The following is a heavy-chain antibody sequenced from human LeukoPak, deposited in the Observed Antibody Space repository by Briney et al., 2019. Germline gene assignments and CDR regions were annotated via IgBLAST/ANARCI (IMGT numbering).Heavy chain of an antibody. CDR2: ISYDGSNK. J-gene: IGHJ4*02. D-gene: IGHD3-22*01. Sequence: GGSLRLSCAASGFTFSSYGMHLVRQAPGKGLEWVAVISYDGSNKYYADSVKGRFTISRDNSKNTLYLQMNSLRAEDTAVYYCAKDMGKYYYDSSGQVDYWGQGTLVTVSS. V-gene: IGHV3-30*18. CDR1: GFTFSSYG. CDR3: AKDMGKYYYDSSGQVDY.